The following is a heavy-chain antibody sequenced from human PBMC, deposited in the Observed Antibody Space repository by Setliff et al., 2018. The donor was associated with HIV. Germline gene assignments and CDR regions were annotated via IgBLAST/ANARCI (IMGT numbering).Heavy chain of an antibody. CDR1: GYTFTSYY. CDR2: IIPIFGTA. D-gene: IGHD2-2*01. Sequence: ASVKVSCKASGYTFTSYYMHWVRQAPGQGLEWMGGIIPIFGTANYAQKFQGRVTMSRDTSASRAYMELSSLRSEDTAVYYCARDEYAFDFWGQGTLVTVSS. J-gene: IGHJ4*02. CDR3: ARDEYAFDF. V-gene: IGHV1-46*01.